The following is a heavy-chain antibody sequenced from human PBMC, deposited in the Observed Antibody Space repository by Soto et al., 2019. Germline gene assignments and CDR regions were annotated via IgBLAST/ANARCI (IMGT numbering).Heavy chain of an antibody. CDR1: GFTFSSYS. D-gene: IGHD4-17*01. Sequence: PGGSLRLSCAASGFTFSSYSMNWVRQAPGKGLEWVSSISSSSSYIYYADSVKGRFTISRDNAKNSLYLQMNSLRAEDTAVYYCARDSNDYGDYGDSPPDYWGQGTLVTVSS. CDR2: ISSSSSYI. CDR3: ARDSNDYGDYGDSPPDY. J-gene: IGHJ4*02. V-gene: IGHV3-21*01.